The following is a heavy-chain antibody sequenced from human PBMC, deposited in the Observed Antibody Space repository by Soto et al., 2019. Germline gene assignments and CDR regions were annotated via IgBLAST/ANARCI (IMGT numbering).Heavy chain of an antibody. CDR1: GFKFDDFA. J-gene: IGHJ2*01. V-gene: IGHV3-9*01. Sequence: EALLVESGGGLGQPGRSLRLSCAASGFKFDDFAMYWVRQAPGKGLDWVSGINWNGENTGYADSVKGRFTISRDNAESTLYLQMDSLRPEDTATSYCTKGGAMTTYWYFDVWGRGTLVTVSS. CDR3: TKGGAMTTYWYFDV. CDR2: INWNGENT. D-gene: IGHD1-1*01.